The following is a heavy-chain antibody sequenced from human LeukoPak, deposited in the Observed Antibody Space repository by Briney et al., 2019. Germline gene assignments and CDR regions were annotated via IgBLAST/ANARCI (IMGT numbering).Heavy chain of an antibody. CDR1: GYTFTGYY. CDR2: INPNSGGT. V-gene: IGHV1-2*02. J-gene: IGHJ4*02. D-gene: IGHD2-2*02. CDR3: ARGYTSSYDY. Sequence: GASVKVSCKASGYTFTGYYMHWVRQAPGQGLEWMGWINPNSGGTNYAQKFQDRVTMTRDTSISTAYMELRRLRSDDAAMYYCARGYTSSYDYWGQGTLVTVSS.